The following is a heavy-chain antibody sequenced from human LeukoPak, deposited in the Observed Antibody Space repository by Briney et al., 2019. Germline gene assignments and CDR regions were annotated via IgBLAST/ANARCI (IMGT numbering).Heavy chain of an antibody. J-gene: IGHJ4*02. CDR3: ARDLNWGFDY. CDR1: GFTFSDYS. D-gene: IGHD7-27*01. Sequence: GGSLRLSCAASGFTFSDYSVNWVRQAPGKGLEWISYISASSATIHYADSVKGRFSISRDNAKNSLYLQVNSLRAEDTAVYYCARDLNWGFDYWGQGTQVSVSS. V-gene: IGHV3-48*01. CDR2: ISASSATI.